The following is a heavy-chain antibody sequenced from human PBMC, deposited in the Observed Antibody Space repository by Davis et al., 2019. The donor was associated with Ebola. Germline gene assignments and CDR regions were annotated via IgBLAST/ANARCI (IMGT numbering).Heavy chain of an antibody. D-gene: IGHD3-10*01. V-gene: IGHV5-51*01. CDR3: ARRDNYYASGVKAFDI. CDR1: GYTFTDYW. Sequence: GESLKISCKGSGYTFTDYWVGWVRQMPGKGLEWMGIVYPGDSDTRYSPSFQGQVTISVDKSISTAYLQWSSLKASDTPMYYCARRDNYYASGVKAFDIWGQGTMVTVSS. J-gene: IGHJ3*02. CDR2: VYPGDSDT.